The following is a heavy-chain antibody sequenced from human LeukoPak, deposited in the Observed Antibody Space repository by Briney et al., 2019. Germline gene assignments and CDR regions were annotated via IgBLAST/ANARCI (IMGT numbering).Heavy chain of an antibody. CDR2: ISYDGSNK. J-gene: IGHJ6*04. Sequence: GGSLRLSCAASGFTFSDYAMHWVRQAPGRGLEWVAVISYDGSNKYYAESVKGRITISRDNSKNTLYLQMNSLRAEDTAVYYCARSSVAGTGDAWGKGTKVTVSS. CDR3: ARSSVAGTGDA. V-gene: IGHV3-30*04. D-gene: IGHD6-19*01. CDR1: GFTFSDYA.